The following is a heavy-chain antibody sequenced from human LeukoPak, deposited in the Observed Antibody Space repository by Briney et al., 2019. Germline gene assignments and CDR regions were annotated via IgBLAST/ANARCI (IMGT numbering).Heavy chain of an antibody. J-gene: IGHJ6*02. CDR1: GGSISSSSYY. Sequence: SSETLSLTCTVSGGSISSSSYYWGWIRQPPGKGLEWIGSIYYSGSTYYNPSLKSRVTISVDKSKNQFSLKLSSVTAADTAVYYCARLGRGYDEDDDPAGYGMDVWGQGTTVTVSS. D-gene: IGHD5-12*01. CDR2: IYYSGST. V-gene: IGHV4-39*07. CDR3: ARLGRGYDEDDDPAGYGMDV.